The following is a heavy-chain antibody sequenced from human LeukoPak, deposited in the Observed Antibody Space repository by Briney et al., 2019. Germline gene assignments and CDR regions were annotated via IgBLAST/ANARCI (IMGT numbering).Heavy chain of an antibody. CDR3: AELGITMIGGV. CDR1: GFIFSSYG. V-gene: IGHV3-30*18. Sequence: PGGSLRLSCAASGFIFSSYGLHWVRQAPGKGLEWVAVISFDGSNKYYSDSVKGRFTISRDNSKNTLYLQMNSLRVEDTAVYYCAELGITMIGGVWGKGTTVTISS. CDR2: ISFDGSNK. D-gene: IGHD3-10*02. J-gene: IGHJ6*04.